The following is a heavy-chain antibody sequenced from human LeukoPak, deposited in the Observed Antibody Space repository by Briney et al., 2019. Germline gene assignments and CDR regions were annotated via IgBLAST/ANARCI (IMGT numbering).Heavy chain of an antibody. CDR2: IRYDGSNK. D-gene: IGHD2-21*02. V-gene: IGHV3-30*02. CDR3: AKDGAAYCGGDCYSHFDY. J-gene: IGHJ4*02. CDR1: GFTFSSYG. Sequence: GGSLRLSCAASGFTFSSYGMHWVRQAPGKGLEWVAFIRYDGSNKYYADSVKGRFTISRDNSKNTLYLQMNSLRAEDTAVYYCAKDGAAYCGGDCYSHFDYWGQGTLVTVSS.